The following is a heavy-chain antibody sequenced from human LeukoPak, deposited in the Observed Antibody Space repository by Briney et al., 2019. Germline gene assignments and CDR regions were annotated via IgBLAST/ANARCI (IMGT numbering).Heavy chain of an antibody. CDR2: ISTSSITK. J-gene: IGHJ5*01. V-gene: IGHV3-48*01. CDR1: GFPFSSYS. Sequence: GGSLRLSCAVSGFPFSSYSMSWVRQAPGKGPEWLSYISTSSITKYYADSVKGRFTISRDDAKNSLSLQMNSLRADDTAVYYCAKEMGFCSGGSCYRWFDSWGQGTLVTVSS. CDR3: AKEMGFCSGGSCYRWFDS. D-gene: IGHD2-15*01.